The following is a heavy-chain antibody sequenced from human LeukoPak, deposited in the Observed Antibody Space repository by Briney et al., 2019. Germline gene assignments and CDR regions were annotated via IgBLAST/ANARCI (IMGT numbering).Heavy chain of an antibody. CDR2: TYYSGST. CDR1: GGSISSYY. CDR3: ARLIRYFDWFPFDY. J-gene: IGHJ4*02. D-gene: IGHD3-9*01. Sequence: SETLSLTCTVSGGSISSYYWSWIRQPPGKGLEWIGYTYYSGSTNYNPSLKSRVTISVDTSKNQFSLKLSSVTAADTAVYYCARLIRYFDWFPFDYWGQGTLVTVSS. V-gene: IGHV4-59*08.